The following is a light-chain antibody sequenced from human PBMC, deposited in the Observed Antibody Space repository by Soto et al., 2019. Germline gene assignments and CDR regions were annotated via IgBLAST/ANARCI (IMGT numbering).Light chain of an antibody. V-gene: IGLV4-69*01. Sequence: QSVLTQSPSASGSLGASVKLTCTLSSEHSSYAIAWHQQQPEKGPRYLMKLNSDGSHSKGDGIPDRFSGSSSGAERYLTISSLQSEDEADYYCQTWGTGIVVFGGGTKLTVL. CDR1: SEHSSYA. J-gene: IGLJ2*01. CDR2: LNSDGSH. CDR3: QTWGTGIVV.